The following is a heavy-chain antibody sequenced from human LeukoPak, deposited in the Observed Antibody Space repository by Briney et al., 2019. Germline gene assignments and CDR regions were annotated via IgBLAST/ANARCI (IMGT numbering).Heavy chain of an antibody. J-gene: IGHJ4*02. CDR3: ARSRVVRGVTPFDY. CDR1: GFAFSSYE. CDR2: IRSTSNTI. Sequence: GGSLRLSCAASGFAFSSYEMNWVRQAPGKGLEWVSYIRSTSNTIYYADSVKGRFTISRDNAKNSLYLQMNSLRAEDTAVYYCARSRVVRGVTPFDYWGQGTLVTVSS. V-gene: IGHV3-48*03. D-gene: IGHD3-10*01.